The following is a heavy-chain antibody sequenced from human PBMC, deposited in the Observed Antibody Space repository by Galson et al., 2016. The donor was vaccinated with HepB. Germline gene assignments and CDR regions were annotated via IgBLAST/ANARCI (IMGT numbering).Heavy chain of an antibody. D-gene: IGHD3-3*01. CDR2: INAGGST. J-gene: IGHJ4*02. CDR3: ARGVPYYDFWSGKPFDY. Sequence: SLRLSCAASGFSVSSNYMNWVRQAPGKGLEWVSVINAGGSTYYADSVKGRFTISRDSSKNTLYFQMNSLRAEDTAMYYCARGVPYYDFWSGKPFDYWGQGTLVTVSS. CDR1: GFSVSSNY. V-gene: IGHV3-66*02.